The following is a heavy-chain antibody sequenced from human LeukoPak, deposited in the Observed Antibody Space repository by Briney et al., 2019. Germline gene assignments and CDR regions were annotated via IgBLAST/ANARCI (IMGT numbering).Heavy chain of an antibody. D-gene: IGHD6-19*01. J-gene: IGHJ4*02. CDR1: GGTFSSYA. V-gene: IGHV1-69*05. CDR2: IIPISGTA. CDR3: ASDIAVAGTGNDY. Sequence: SVKVSCKASGGTFSSYAISWVRQAPGQGLEWMGGIIPISGTANYAQKFQGRVTITTDESTSTAYMELSSLRSEDTAVYYCASDIAVAGTGNDYWGQGTLVTVSS.